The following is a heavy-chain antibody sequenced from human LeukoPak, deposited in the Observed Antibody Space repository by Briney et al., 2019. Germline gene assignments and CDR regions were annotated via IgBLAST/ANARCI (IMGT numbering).Heavy chain of an antibody. Sequence: PGGSLRLSCAASGFTFSSYAMHWVRQAPDKGLEWVAVISYDGSNKYYADSVKGRFTISRDNSKNTLYLQMNSLRAEDTAVYYCAKGHYYGSGSYGYWGQGTLVTVSS. CDR2: ISYDGSNK. CDR1: GFTFSSYA. D-gene: IGHD3-10*01. J-gene: IGHJ4*02. V-gene: IGHV3-30*04. CDR3: AKGHYYGSGSYGY.